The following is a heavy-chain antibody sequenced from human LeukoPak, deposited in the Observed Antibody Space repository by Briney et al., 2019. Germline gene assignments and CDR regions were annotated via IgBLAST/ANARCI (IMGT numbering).Heavy chain of an antibody. J-gene: IGHJ6*03. D-gene: IGHD2-15*01. CDR3: ARGYCSGGSCYPKDYYYYMDV. V-gene: IGHV4-59*12. Sequence: PSETLSLTCTVSGGSISGYYWTWIRQPPGKSLESIGHIYNTGSTNYNPSLKSRVTVSVDTSKNQFSLNLSSVTAADTAVYYCARGYCSGGSCYPKDYYYYMDVWGKGTTVTISS. CDR2: IYNTGST. CDR1: GGSISGYY.